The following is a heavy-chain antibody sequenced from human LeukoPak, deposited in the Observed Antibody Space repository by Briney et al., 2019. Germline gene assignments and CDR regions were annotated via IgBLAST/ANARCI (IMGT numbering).Heavy chain of an antibody. V-gene: IGHV3-23*01. D-gene: IGHD6-13*01. Sequence: PGGSLRLSCAVSGFTFSSYAMSWVRQAPGKGLEWVSVISGSGGSTYYADSVKGRFTISRDNSKNTLYLQMNSLRAEDTAVYYCAKTAQYSSSWRGYYFDYWGQGTLVTVSS. CDR2: ISGSGGST. J-gene: IGHJ4*02. CDR1: GFTFSSYA. CDR3: AKTAQYSSSWRGYYFDY.